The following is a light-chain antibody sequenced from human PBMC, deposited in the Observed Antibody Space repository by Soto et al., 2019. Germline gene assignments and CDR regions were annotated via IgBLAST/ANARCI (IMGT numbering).Light chain of an antibody. V-gene: IGKV1-17*01. CDR1: QDIRSD. J-gene: IGKJ3*01. CDR2: AAS. CDR3: LQHNSYPFT. Sequence: DIQMTQSPSSLSASVGDRVTITCLASQDIRSDLGWFQQKPGKAPKRLIYAASTLESGVPSRFSGSRSGTEFTLTISSLQPEDFETYYCLQHNSYPFTFGPGTKVDIK.